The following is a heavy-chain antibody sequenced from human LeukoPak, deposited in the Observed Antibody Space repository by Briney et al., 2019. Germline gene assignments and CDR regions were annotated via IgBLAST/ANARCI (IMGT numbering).Heavy chain of an antibody. CDR1: GGSISSSSYY. CDR2: IYYSGST. V-gene: IGHV4-39*01. J-gene: IGHJ6*03. CDR3: ARLGVRGGPGYMDV. D-gene: IGHD3-10*01. Sequence: SETLSLTCTVSGGSISSSSYYWGWIRQPPGKGLEWIGSIYYSGSTYYNPSLKSRVTISVDTSKNQFSLKLSSVTAADAAVYYCARLGVRGGPGYMDVWGKGTTVTVSS.